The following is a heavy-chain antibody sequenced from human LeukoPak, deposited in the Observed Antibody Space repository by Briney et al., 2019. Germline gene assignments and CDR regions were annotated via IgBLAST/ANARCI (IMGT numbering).Heavy chain of an antibody. CDR1: GGTFSSYA. V-gene: IGHV1-69*01. D-gene: IGHD5-24*01. Sequence: SVKVSCKASGGTFSSYAISWVRQAPGQGLEWMGGIIPIFDTANYAQKFQGRVTITADESTSTAYMELSSLRSEDTAVYYCARGREMATILCAFDIWGQGTMVTVSS. CDR2: IIPIFDTA. J-gene: IGHJ3*02. CDR3: ARGREMATILCAFDI.